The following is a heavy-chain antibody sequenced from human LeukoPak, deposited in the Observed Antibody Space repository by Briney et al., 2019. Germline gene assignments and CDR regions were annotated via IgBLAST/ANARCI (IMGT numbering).Heavy chain of an antibody. CDR2: IKTKVLGGTT. J-gene: IGHJ4*02. V-gene: IGHV3-15*01. CDR3: ITYGSCRY. Sequence: GGSLRLSCAASGFTFSNAWMSWVRQAPGKGLEWVGRIKTKVLGGTTDYAAPVKGRFTISRDDSKHTLYLQMNSLKTEDTAIYYCITYGSCRYWGQGALVTVSS. D-gene: IGHD6-19*01. CDR1: GFTFSNAW.